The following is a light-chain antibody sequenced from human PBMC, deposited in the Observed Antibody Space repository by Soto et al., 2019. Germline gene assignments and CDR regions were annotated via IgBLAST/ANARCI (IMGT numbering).Light chain of an antibody. Sequence: EIVMTQSPGTLSVSPGERATLSCRASQSVSSNLAWYQQKPGQAPRLLIYGASTRATGIPDRFSGSGSETEFTLTISSPQSEDFAVYYCQQFYNWPRTFGQGTKVEIK. J-gene: IGKJ1*01. CDR2: GAS. V-gene: IGKV3-15*01. CDR1: QSVSSN. CDR3: QQFYNWPRT.